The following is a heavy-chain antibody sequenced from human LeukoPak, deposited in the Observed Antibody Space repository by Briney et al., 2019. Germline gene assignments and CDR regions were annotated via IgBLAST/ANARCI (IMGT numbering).Heavy chain of an antibody. CDR1: GFTFSSYA. D-gene: IGHD3-22*01. CDR2: ISGSGGST. Sequence: GGSLRLSCAASGFTFSSYAMSWVRQAPGKGLEWVSAISGSGGSTYYADSVKGRFTISRDNSKNTLYLQMNSLRAEDTAVYYCANSVSSYYDSSGYESSYYYGMDVWGQGTTVTVSS. J-gene: IGHJ6*02. CDR3: ANSVSSYYDSSGYESSYYYGMDV. V-gene: IGHV3-23*01.